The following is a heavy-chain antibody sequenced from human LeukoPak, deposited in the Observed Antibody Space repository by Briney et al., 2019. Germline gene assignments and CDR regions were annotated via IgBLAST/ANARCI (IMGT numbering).Heavy chain of an antibody. V-gene: IGHV3-53*01. CDR2: IYSGGST. Sequence: GGSLRLSCVVSGFTVSNNYMSWVRQAPRKGLEWVSLIYSGGSTYYADSVKGRFTISRDNSKNTVYLQMESLRVEDTAVYYCAREDNGGATDDGFDVWGHGTVVTVSS. CDR3: AREDNGGATDDGFDV. D-gene: IGHD3-16*01. J-gene: IGHJ3*01. CDR1: GFTVSNNY.